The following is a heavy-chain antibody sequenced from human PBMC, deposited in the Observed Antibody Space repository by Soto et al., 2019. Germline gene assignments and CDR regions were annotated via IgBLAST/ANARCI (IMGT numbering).Heavy chain of an antibody. V-gene: IGHV1-69*02. J-gene: IGHJ4*02. CDR3: ARTTVTPEFDY. D-gene: IGHD4-17*01. CDR2: IIPILGIA. CDR1: GGTFSSYT. Sequence: QVQLVQSGAEVKKPGSSVKVSCKASGGTFSSYTISWVRQAPGQGLEWMGRIIPILGIANYAQKFQGRVTITADKSTSTAYMELSSLRSEDTAVYCWARTTVTPEFDYWGQGTLVTVSS.